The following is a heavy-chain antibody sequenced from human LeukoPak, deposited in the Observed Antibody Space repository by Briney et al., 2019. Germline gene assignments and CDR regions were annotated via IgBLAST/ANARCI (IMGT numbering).Heavy chain of an antibody. CDR1: GGSTSSYY. CDR2: IYYSGST. J-gene: IGHJ3*02. CDR3: ARSYSGYDLHAFDI. D-gene: IGHD5-12*01. V-gene: IGHV4-59*01. Sequence: STETLSLTCTVSGGSTSSYYWSWIRQPPGKGLEWIGYIYYSGSTNYNPSLKSRVTISVDTSKNQFSLKLSSVTAADTAVYYCARSYSGYDLHAFDIWGQGTMVTVSS.